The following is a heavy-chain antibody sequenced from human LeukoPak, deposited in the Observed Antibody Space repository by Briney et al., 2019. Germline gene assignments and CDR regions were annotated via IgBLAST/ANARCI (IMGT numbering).Heavy chain of an antibody. V-gene: IGHV1-46*01. CDR1: GYTFTSYY. D-gene: IGHD2-15*01. CDR3: ARGGGYCSGGSCESTKHY. Sequence: GASAKVSCKASGYTFTSYYMHWVRQAPGQGLEWMGIINPSGGSTSYAQKFQGRVTMTRDTSTSTVYMELSSLRSEDTAVYYCARGGGYCSGGSCESTKHYWGQGTLVTVSS. J-gene: IGHJ4*02. CDR2: INPSGGST.